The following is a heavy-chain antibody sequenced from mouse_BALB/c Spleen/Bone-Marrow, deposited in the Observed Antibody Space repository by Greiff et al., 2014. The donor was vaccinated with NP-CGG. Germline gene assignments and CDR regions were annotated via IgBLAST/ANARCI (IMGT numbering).Heavy chain of an antibody. Sequence: QVQLQQSGAELVMPGASVKMSCKASGYTFTDYWMHWVKQRPGQGLEWIGAIDTSDSYTSYNQKFKGKATLTVDESSSTAYMQLSSLTSEDSAVYCCARGTGWYFDVWGAGTTVTVSS. CDR1: GYTFTDYW. V-gene: IGHV1-69*01. J-gene: IGHJ1*01. CDR3: ARGTGWYFDV. CDR2: IDTSDSYT. D-gene: IGHD4-1*01.